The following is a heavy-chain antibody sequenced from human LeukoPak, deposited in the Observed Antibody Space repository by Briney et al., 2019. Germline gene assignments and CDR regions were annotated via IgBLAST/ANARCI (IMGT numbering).Heavy chain of an antibody. Sequence: KTSETLSLTCTVSSGSISGHYWSWIRQPAGKGLEWIGRFYTSGNINYNPSLKSRVTISVDTSKNQFSLKLSSVTAADTAVYYCARDQATYYYDSSGYVDWGQGTLVTVSS. CDR2: FYTSGNI. V-gene: IGHV4-4*07. D-gene: IGHD3-22*01. CDR3: ARDQATYYYDSSGYVD. J-gene: IGHJ4*02. CDR1: SGSISGHY.